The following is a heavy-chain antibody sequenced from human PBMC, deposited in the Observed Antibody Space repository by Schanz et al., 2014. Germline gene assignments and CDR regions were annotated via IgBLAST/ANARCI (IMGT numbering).Heavy chain of an antibody. CDR3: ARGTDWNLHY. CDR2: IVDSGNT. Sequence: EVQLVESGGYLVQPGGSLRLSCSASGFTFSDHYMDWVRQAPGKGLEWVSGFIVDSGNTYYAGSVKGRFSISRDYSKNTLYLQMNSLRAGDTAVYYCARGTDWNLHYWGQGALVTVSS. D-gene: IGHD1-1*01. V-gene: IGHV3-23*04. CDR1: GFTFSDHY. J-gene: IGHJ4*02.